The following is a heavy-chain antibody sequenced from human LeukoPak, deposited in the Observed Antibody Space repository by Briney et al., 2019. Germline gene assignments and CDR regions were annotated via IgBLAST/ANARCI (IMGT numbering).Heavy chain of an antibody. CDR3: ARDAYYYGSGSYSGYYYYGMDV. CDR1: GFTFSSYW. D-gene: IGHD3-10*01. CDR2: IKQDGSEK. V-gene: IGHV3-7*01. J-gene: IGHJ6*02. Sequence: GGSLRLSCAASGFTFSSYWMSWVRQAPGKGLEWVANIKQDGSEKYYVDSVKGRFTISRDNAKNSLYLQMNSLRAEDTAVYYCARDAYYYGSGSYSGYYYYGMDVWGQGTTVTVSS.